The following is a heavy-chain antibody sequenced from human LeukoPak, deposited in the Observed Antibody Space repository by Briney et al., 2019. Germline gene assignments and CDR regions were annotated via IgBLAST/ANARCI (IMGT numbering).Heavy chain of an antibody. CDR1: GFTFSSYG. Sequence: PGGSLRLSCAASGFTFSSYGMHWVRQAPGKGLEWVSSISSSSSYIYYADSVKGRFTISRDNAKNSLYLQMNSLRAEDTAVYYCARVSAGCGGDCSPYYYYGMDVWGQGTTVTVSS. V-gene: IGHV3-21*01. J-gene: IGHJ6*02. CDR2: ISSSSSYI. D-gene: IGHD2-21*02. CDR3: ARVSAGCGGDCSPYYYYGMDV.